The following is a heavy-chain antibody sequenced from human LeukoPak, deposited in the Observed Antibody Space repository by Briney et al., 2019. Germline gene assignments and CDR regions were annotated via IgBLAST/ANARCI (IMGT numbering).Heavy chain of an antibody. J-gene: IGHJ4*02. Sequence: GGSLRFSCAASGFTFSDSAMHWVRQASGKGLEWLGRIRTQANNDATAYGASVKGRFIISRDDSRNTAYLQMNSLKTEDTAVYYCAGDYNSLTGLNYWGQGTLVTVSS. CDR1: GFTFSDSA. D-gene: IGHD3-9*01. CDR3: AGDYNSLTGLNY. CDR2: IRTQANNDAT. V-gene: IGHV3-73*01.